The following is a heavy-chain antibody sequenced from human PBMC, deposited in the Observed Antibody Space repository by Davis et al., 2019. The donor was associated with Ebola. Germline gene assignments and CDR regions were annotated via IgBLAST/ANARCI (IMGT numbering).Heavy chain of an antibody. V-gene: IGHV5-51*01. D-gene: IGHD3-10*01. J-gene: IGHJ4*02. CDR2: IYPGDSET. CDR1: GYSFTSKW. CDR3: VRRDYYGSGSYFDY. Sequence: GGSLRLSCKGSGYSFTSKWIAWVRQMPGKGLEWMGIIYPGDSETRYSPSFQGQVTISADKSISTTYLQWTSLKASYAAMYYCVRRDYYGSGSYFDYWGRGTLVTVSS.